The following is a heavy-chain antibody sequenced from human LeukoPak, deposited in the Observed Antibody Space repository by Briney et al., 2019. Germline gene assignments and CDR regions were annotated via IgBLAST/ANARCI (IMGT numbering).Heavy chain of an antibody. CDR2: IRSKAYRGTT. CDR3: ARGPLQLWIHNAMDV. V-gene: IGHV3-49*04. D-gene: IGHD5-18*01. J-gene: IGHJ6*02. Sequence: GGSLRLSCTGSVSWVRQAPGKGLEWVGFIRSKAYRGTTEYAASVKGRFTTSRDDSASIAYLQMNSLRTEDTAVYYCARGPLQLWIHNAMDVWGQGTTVTVSS.